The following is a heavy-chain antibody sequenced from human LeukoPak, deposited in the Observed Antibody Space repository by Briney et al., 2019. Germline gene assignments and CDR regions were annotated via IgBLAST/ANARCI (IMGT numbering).Heavy chain of an antibody. Sequence: PGGSLRLSCAASGFTFSNAWMSWVRQAPGKGLEWVGRIKSKTDGGTTDYAAPVKGRFTISRDDSKNTLNLQMNSLKPEDTAVYYCTTAGIPVAGPCFDYWGQGTLVTVSS. CDR3: TTAGIPVAGPCFDY. CDR1: GFTFSNAW. CDR2: IKSKTDGGTT. D-gene: IGHD6-19*01. J-gene: IGHJ4*02. V-gene: IGHV3-15*01.